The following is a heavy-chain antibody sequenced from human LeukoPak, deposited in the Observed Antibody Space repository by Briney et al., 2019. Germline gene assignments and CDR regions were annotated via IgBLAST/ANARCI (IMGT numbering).Heavy chain of an antibody. D-gene: IGHD2-8*01. Sequence: SGTLSLTCAVSGASISSVNLWSWVRQPPGKGLEWIGEMYLSGTATYNPSLKGRVTISIDKSENQFSLELTSVTAADTAVYFCAGLEGRYSTGMYYYFDYWGQGTLVTVSS. CDR3: AGLEGRYSTGMYYYFDY. CDR2: MYLSGTA. V-gene: IGHV4-4*02. CDR1: GASISSVNL. J-gene: IGHJ4*02.